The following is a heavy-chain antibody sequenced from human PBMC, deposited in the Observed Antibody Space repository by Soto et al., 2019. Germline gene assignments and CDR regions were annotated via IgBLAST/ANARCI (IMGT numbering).Heavy chain of an antibody. CDR3: AKIDFDY. V-gene: IGHV3-23*01. Sequence: GGAVRLSCSASGVTLSSYAMSWVRQAPGKGLEWVSGISGSGGSTYYADYADSVMGRFIISRDNSKNTLYLQMNSLRAADTAVYYCAKIDFDYWGQGTLATVSS. J-gene: IGHJ4*02. CDR2: ISGSGGST. CDR1: GVTLSSYA.